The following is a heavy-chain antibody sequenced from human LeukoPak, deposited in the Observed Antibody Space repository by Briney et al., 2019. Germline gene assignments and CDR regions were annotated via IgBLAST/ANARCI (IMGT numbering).Heavy chain of an antibody. Sequence: ASVKVSCKASGGTFSSYAISWVRQAPGQGLEWMGRIIPILGIANYAQKFQGRVTITADKSTSTAYMELSSLRSEDTAVYYCARDRYSSSSFWFDPWGQGTLVTVSS. CDR3: ARDRYSSSSFWFDP. J-gene: IGHJ5*02. V-gene: IGHV1-69*04. CDR1: GGTFSSYA. CDR2: IIPILGIA. D-gene: IGHD6-6*01.